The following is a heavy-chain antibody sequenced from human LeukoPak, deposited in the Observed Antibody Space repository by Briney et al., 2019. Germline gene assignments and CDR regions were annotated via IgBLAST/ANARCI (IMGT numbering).Heavy chain of an antibody. V-gene: IGHV1-2*02. J-gene: IGHJ5*02. D-gene: IGHD3-22*01. CDR2: INPNSGGT. CDR1: GYTFTGYY. CDR3: AREVWYDSSGGNWSDP. Sequence: GASVKVSCKASGYTFTGYYMHWVRQAPGQGLEWMGWINPNSGGTNYAQKFQGRVTMTRDTSISTAYMELSRLRSDDTAVYYCAREVWYDSSGGNWSDPWGQGTLVTVSS.